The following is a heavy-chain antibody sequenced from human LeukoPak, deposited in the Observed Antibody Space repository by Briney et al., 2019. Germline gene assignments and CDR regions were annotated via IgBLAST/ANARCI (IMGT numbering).Heavy chain of an antibody. V-gene: IGHV4-31*11. CDR2: IYYSGST. D-gene: IGHD5-12*01. Sequence: PSQTLSLTCAVSGGSISSGGYSWSWIRQHPGKGLEWIGYIYYSGSTYYNPSLKSRVTISVDTSKNQFSLKLSSVTAADTAVYYCARGMVATQDFDYWGQGTLVTVSS. CDR1: GGSISSGGYS. J-gene: IGHJ4*02. CDR3: ARGMVATQDFDY.